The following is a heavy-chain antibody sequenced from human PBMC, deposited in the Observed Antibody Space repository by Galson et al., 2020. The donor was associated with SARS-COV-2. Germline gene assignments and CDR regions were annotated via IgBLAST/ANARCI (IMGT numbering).Heavy chain of an antibody. V-gene: IGHV5-51*01. CDR1: GYSFTSYW. J-gene: IGHJ4*02. CDR2: IYPGDSDT. D-gene: IGHD1-26*01. CDR3: ARQEWELPFDY. Sequence: HGESLKISCQGSGYSFTSYWIGWVRQMHGKGLEWMEIIYPGDSDTRYSPSFQGQVTISADKSISTAYLQWSSLKASDTAMYYCARQEWELPFDYWGQGTLVTVYS.